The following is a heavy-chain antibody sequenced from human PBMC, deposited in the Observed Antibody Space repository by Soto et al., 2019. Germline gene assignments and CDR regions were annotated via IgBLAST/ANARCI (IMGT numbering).Heavy chain of an antibody. Sequence: ESVGGVVQPGRSLRLSCAASGITFSSYGMHWVRQAPGKGLEWVAVISYDGTNKYYGDSVKGRFSISRDNSKNTLYLQMNSLRAEDTAAYYCAKGLGWRVLGDAFDIWGQGTMVTVSS. CDR2: ISYDGTNK. J-gene: IGHJ3*02. D-gene: IGHD3-16*01. CDR1: GITFSSYG. V-gene: IGHV3-30*18. CDR3: AKGLGWRVLGDAFDI.